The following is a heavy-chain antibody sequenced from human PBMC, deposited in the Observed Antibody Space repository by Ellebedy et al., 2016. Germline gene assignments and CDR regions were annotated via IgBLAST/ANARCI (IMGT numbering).Heavy chain of an antibody. Sequence: GGSLRLXXTASGLNFTTFFMSWVRQAPGKGLQWFSTISAGSDTTRLADSVKGRFTISRDSSKNSVYLRMNNLRVEDTAVYYCRQGHYADLWGQGTLVTVSS. D-gene: IGHD4-17*01. V-gene: IGHV3-23*01. CDR1: GLNFTTFF. J-gene: IGHJ4*02. CDR2: ISAGSDTT. CDR3: RQGHYADL.